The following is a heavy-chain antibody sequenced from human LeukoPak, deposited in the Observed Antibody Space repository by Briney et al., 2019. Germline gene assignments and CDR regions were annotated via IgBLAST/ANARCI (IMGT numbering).Heavy chain of an antibody. J-gene: IGHJ4*02. V-gene: IGHV1-24*01. Sequence: ASVKVSCKVSGYTLTELSMHWVRQAPGKGLEWMGGFDPEDGETIYAQKLQGRVTMTTDTSTSTAYMELRSLRSDDTAVYYCARDYYDSSDYWGQGTLVTVSS. CDR1: GYTLTELS. CDR2: FDPEDGET. D-gene: IGHD3-22*01. CDR3: ARDYYDSSDY.